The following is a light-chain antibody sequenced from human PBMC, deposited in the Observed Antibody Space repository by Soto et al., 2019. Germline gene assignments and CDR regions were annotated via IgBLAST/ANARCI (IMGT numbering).Light chain of an antibody. J-gene: IGKJ4*01. CDR2: EAA. CDR1: QSVRNNY. CDR3: HQCETSQVT. V-gene: IGKV3D-20*02. Sequence: EILLTQSPGTLSLSPGETATLSCRASQSVRNNYLAWYQQRPAQPPRLLMYEAATRASGIPDRFSGSVSGTDFTLSLRRLEPVEFLLYFCHQCETSQVTFGGGTKVEI.